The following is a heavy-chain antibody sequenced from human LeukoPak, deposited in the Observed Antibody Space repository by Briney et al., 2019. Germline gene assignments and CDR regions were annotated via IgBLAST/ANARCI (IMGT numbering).Heavy chain of an antibody. J-gene: IGHJ5*02. Sequence: SETLSLTCAVYGGPFSGYYWSWIRQPPGKGLEWIGEINHSGSTNYNPSLKSRVTISVDTSKNQFSLKLSSVTAADTAVYYCARHDYGDYPWGQGTLVTVSS. CDR2: INHSGST. D-gene: IGHD4-17*01. V-gene: IGHV4-34*01. CDR1: GGPFSGYY. CDR3: ARHDYGDYP.